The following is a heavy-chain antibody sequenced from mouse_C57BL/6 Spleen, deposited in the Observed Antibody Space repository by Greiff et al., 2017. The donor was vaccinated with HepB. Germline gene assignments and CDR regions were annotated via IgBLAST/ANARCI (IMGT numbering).Heavy chain of an antibody. Sequence: EVQGVESGGGLVKPGGSLKLSCAASGFTLSDYGMHWVRQAPEKGLEWVAYISSGSSTIYYADTVKGRFTISRDNAKNTLFLQMTSLRSEDTAMYYCAREEDDYDRFAYWGQGTLVTVSA. CDR3: AREEDDYDRFAY. J-gene: IGHJ3*01. D-gene: IGHD2-4*01. CDR1: GFTLSDYG. CDR2: ISSGSSTI. V-gene: IGHV5-17*01.